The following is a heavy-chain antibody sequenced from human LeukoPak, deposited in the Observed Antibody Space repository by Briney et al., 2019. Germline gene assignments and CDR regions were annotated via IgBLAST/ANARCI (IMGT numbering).Heavy chain of an antibody. J-gene: IGHJ4*02. Sequence: PGGSLRLSCAASGFTYSSYTMNWVRQAPGKGPEWVSSISSSSSYIYYADSVKGRFTISRDNAKNSPYLQMNSLRVEDTAVYYCARDGSTFDYWGQGTLVTVSS. V-gene: IGHV3-21*01. CDR1: GFTYSSYT. CDR2: ISSSSSYI. CDR3: ARDGSTFDY.